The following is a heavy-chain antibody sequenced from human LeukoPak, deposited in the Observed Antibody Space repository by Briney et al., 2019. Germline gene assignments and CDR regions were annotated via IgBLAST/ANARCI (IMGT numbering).Heavy chain of an antibody. J-gene: IGHJ3*01. V-gene: IGHV3-49*04. CDR2: IRSKAYAETT. CDR3: ARGGDFGVPAPLGIDAFDF. D-gene: IGHD2-2*01. Sequence: GGSLRLSCTTSGFSFRDYALTWVRQAPGKGLEWAGLIRSKAYAETTEYAASVKGRFTISRDDSKTIAYLQMNSLTTEDTAVYYCARGGDFGVPAPLGIDAFDFWGQGTMVTVSS. CDR1: GFSFRDYA.